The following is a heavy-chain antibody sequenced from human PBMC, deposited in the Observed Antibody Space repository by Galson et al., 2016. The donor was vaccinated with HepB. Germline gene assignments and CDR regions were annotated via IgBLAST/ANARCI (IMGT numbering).Heavy chain of an antibody. J-gene: IGHJ2*01. CDR2: ISPYNGNT. V-gene: IGHV1-18*04. D-gene: IGHD2-15*01. CDR3: ARVGIVVVVAATPQPYFDL. CDR1: GYTFTTYG. Sequence: SVKVSCKASGYTFTTYGITWVRQAPGQGLEWMGWISPYNGNTKYAQKLQGRVTMTTDTSTSTAYMELRSLRSDDTAVYYCARVGIVVVVAATPQPYFDLWGRGTLVTVSS.